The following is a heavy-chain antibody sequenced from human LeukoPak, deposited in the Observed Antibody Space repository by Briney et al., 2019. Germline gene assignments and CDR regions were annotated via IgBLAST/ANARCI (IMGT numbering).Heavy chain of an antibody. CDR2: INPGGSST. CDR1: GFTSSSYW. Sequence: GGSLRLSCAASGFTSSSYWMHWVRQVPGKGLVWVSRINPGGSSTAYADSVKGRFTISRENAKNTLYLQMDSLRAEDTAIYYCARSNQADDYWGQGTLVTVSS. V-gene: IGHV3-74*01. D-gene: IGHD1-14*01. CDR3: ARSNQADDY. J-gene: IGHJ4*02.